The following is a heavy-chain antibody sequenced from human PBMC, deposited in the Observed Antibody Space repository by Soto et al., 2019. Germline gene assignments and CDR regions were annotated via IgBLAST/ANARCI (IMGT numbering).Heavy chain of an antibody. CDR3: ARDLGSGWTKRGSDY. CDR1: GFTFSSYG. CDR2: IWYDGSNK. V-gene: IGHV3-33*01. D-gene: IGHD6-19*01. J-gene: IGHJ4*02. Sequence: GGSLRLSCAASGFTFSSYGMHWVRQAPGKGLEWVAVIWYDGSNKYYADSVKGRFTISRDNSKNTLYLQMNSLRAEDTAVYYCARDLGSGWTKRGSDYWGQGTLVTVSS.